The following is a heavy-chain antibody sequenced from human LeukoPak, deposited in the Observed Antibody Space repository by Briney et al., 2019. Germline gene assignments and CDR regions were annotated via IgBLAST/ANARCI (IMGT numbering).Heavy chain of an antibody. CDR1: GFTFNSYA. CDR2: ISYDGSKK. J-gene: IGHJ6*02. V-gene: IGHV3-30*07. CDR3: AREDYYNYGLDV. Sequence: PGGSLRLSCAASGFTFNSYALHWVRQAPGKGLEWVAIISYDGSKKYYVDSVKGRFTISRDNFNNTLYLQMNSLRVEDTAIYYCAREDYYNYGLDVWGQGTTVTVSS.